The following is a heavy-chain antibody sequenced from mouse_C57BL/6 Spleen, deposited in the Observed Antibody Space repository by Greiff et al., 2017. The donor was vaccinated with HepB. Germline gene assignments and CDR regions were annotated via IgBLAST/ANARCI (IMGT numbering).Heavy chain of an antibody. V-gene: IGHV5-6*01. D-gene: IGHD2-5*01. Sequence: EVHLVESGGDLVKPGGSLKLSCAASGFTFSSYGMSWVRQTPDKRLEWVATISSGGSYTYYPDSVKGRFTISRDNAKNTLYLQMSSLKSEDTAMYYCARDYYSNPYYFDYWGQGTTLTVSS. J-gene: IGHJ2*01. CDR1: GFTFSSYG. CDR2: ISSGGSYT. CDR3: ARDYYSNPYYFDY.